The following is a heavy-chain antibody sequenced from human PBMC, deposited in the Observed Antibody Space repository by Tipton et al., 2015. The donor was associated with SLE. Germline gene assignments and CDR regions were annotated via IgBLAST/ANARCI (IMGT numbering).Heavy chain of an antibody. Sequence: TLSLTCTVSSGSISSGGYYWSWVRQHPGKGLEWIGYIYYSGNTYYNPSLKSRVTISVETSKNRFSLRLNSVTAADTAMYYCATEHFDYWGQGILVTVSP. CDR1: SGSISSGGYY. CDR3: ATEHFDY. V-gene: IGHV4-31*03. D-gene: IGHD1/OR15-1a*01. J-gene: IGHJ4*02. CDR2: IYYSGNT.